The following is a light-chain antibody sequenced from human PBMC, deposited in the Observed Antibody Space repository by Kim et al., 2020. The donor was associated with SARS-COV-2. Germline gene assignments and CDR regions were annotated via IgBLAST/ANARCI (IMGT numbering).Light chain of an antibody. CDR1: QSLLHSNGYNY. CDR3: MQALQTPYT. J-gene: IGKJ2*01. Sequence: EPASISCRSSQSLLHSNGYNYLDWYLQKPGQSPQLMIYLGSNRASGVPDRFSGSGSGTDFTLKISSVEAEDVGVYYCMQALQTPYTFGQGTKREI. V-gene: IGKV2-28*01. CDR2: LGS.